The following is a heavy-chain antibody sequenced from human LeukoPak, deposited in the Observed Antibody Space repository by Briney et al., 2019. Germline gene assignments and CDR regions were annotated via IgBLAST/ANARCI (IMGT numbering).Heavy chain of an antibody. V-gene: IGHV4-59*01. CDR2: IHDNGRT. J-gene: IGHJ4*02. CDR3: ARVGGYSGFY. Sequence: PSETLSLTCTVSGGPISGYFWSWIRQPPGKGLEWIGYIHDNGRTTYNPSLRSRVTISIDTSKSQFSLKLNSLTTTDTAVYYCARVGGYSGFYWGQGTLVTVSS. D-gene: IGHD5-12*01. CDR1: GGPISGYF.